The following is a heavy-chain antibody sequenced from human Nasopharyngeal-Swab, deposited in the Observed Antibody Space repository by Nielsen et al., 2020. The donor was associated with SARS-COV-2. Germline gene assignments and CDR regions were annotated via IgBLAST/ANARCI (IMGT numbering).Heavy chain of an antibody. J-gene: IGHJ6*02. Sequence: SETLSPTCTVSGGSISSSSSYWGWIRQPPGKGLEWIGSIYYSGSTYYNPSLKRRVTISVDTSKDQFSLKLSSVTAADTAVYYCARQEEWELHCYYYYGMDVLGQGTTVTVSS. CDR3: ARQEEWELHCYYYYGMDV. CDR2: IYYSGST. D-gene: IGHD1-26*01. CDR1: GGSISSSSSY. V-gene: IGHV4-39*01.